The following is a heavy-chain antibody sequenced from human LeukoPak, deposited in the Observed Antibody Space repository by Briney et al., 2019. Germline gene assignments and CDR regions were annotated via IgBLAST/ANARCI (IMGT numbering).Heavy chain of an antibody. CDR3: ARRRYSSSWYVLDAFDI. CDR1: GFTFSSYE. J-gene: IGHJ3*02. D-gene: IGHD6-13*01. Sequence: GGSLRLSCAASGFTFSSYEMNWVRQAPGKGLEWVSYISSSGSTTYYADSVKGRFTISRDNAKNSLYLQMNSLRAEDTAVYYCARRRYSSSWYVLDAFDIWGQGTMVTVSS. CDR2: ISSSGSTT. V-gene: IGHV3-48*03.